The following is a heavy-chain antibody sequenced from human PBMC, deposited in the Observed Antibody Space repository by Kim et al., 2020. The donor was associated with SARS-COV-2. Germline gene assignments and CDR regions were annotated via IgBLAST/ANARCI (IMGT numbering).Heavy chain of an antibody. D-gene: IGHD3-9*01. V-gene: IGHV1-24*01. J-gene: IGHJ4*02. Sequence: ASVKVSCKVSGYTLTELSMHWVRQAPGKGLEWMGGFDPEDGETIYAQKFQGRVTMTEDTSTDTAYMELSSLRSEDTAVYYCATVVNYDILTGYYPPFPFDYWGQGTLVTVSS. CDR2: FDPEDGET. CDR1: GYTLTELS. CDR3: ATVVNYDILTGYYPPFPFDY.